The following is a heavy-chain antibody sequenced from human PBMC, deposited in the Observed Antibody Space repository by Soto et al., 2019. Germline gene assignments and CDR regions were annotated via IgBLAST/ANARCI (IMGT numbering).Heavy chain of an antibody. CDR3: ASTHYIWGSYQMGVVPY. J-gene: IGHJ4*02. CDR1: GGSISSSSYY. V-gene: IGHV4-39*01. CDR2: IYYSGST. D-gene: IGHD3-16*02. Sequence: QLQLQESGPGLVKPSETLSLTCTVSGGSISSSSYYWGWIRQPPGKGLEWIGSIYYSGSTYYNPSHKSRVSISLDTSKNQFYLKLRSVTAADTAVYYCASTHYIWGSYQMGVVPYWGQGTLVTVSS.